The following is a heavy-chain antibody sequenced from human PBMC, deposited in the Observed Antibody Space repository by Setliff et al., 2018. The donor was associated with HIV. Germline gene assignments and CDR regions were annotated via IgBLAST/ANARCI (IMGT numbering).Heavy chain of an antibody. CDR3: VRGTLDF. CDR1: GFTFSSYS. V-gene: IGHV3-48*01. CDR2: ITSSSSTV. Sequence: GGSLRLSCAASGFTFSSYSMNWVRQAPGKGLEWVSYITSSSSTVYYADSVKGRFTISRDNAKNSLYLQMNSLRAEDTAVYYCVRGTLDFWGQGNLVTVSS. J-gene: IGHJ4*02.